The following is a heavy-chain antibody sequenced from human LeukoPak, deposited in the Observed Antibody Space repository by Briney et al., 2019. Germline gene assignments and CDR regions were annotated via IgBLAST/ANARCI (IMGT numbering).Heavy chain of an antibody. J-gene: IGHJ3*02. Sequence: PSETLSLTCTVSGGSISSYYRSWIRQPPGKGLEWIGYIYYSGSTNYNPSLKSRVTISVDTSKNQFSLKLSSVTAADTAVYYCARDRGSYSRGAFDIWGQGTMVTVSS. D-gene: IGHD1-26*01. CDR2: IYYSGST. CDR1: GGSISSYY. V-gene: IGHV4-59*01. CDR3: ARDRGSYSRGAFDI.